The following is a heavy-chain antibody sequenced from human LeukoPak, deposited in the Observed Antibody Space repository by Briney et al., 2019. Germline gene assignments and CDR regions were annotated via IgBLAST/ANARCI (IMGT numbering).Heavy chain of an antibody. D-gene: IGHD3-22*01. Sequence: PGGSLRLSCAASGFTFSNAWMNWVRQAPGKGLEWVGRIKSKTEGGTTDYAAPVKGRFTISRDDSKNTLYLRMNSLKTEDTAVYYCTTPPYDSSGYSGYYYYGMDVWGQGTTVTVSS. V-gene: IGHV3-15*07. CDR3: TTPPYDSSGYSGYYYYGMDV. CDR2: IKSKTEGGTT. J-gene: IGHJ6*02. CDR1: GFTFSNAW.